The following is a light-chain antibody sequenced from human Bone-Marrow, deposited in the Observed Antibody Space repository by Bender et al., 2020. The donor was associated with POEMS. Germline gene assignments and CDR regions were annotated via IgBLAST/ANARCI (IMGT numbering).Light chain of an antibody. Sequence: ALTQPASVSGSPGQSITISCTGTSGDVGGYKSVSWYQQHPGEVPKLIIYEVSSRPSGISTRFSGSKSGSTASLTISGLQAEDEADYYCSSFTTSTTVVFGTGTKVSV. CDR3: SSFTTSTTVV. CDR1: SGDVGGYKS. J-gene: IGLJ1*01. V-gene: IGLV2-14*01. CDR2: EVS.